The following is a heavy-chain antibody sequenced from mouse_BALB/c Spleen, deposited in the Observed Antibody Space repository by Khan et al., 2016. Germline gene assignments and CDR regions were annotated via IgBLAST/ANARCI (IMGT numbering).Heavy chain of an antibody. CDR1: GFIFSSFG. V-gene: IGHV5-17*02. J-gene: IGHJ4*01. D-gene: IGHD2-1*01. CDR3: ARPPSGCGNFDAMDY. CDR2: ISSGSSTI. Sequence: VELVEVGGGLVQPGGSRKLSWAAPGFIFSSFGIHLVRQAPEKGREWVAYISSGSSTIYYADTVKGRFTISRDNPKNTLLLQMTTLRPEETAMDYCARPPSGCGNFDAMDYWGEGTSVTVSS.